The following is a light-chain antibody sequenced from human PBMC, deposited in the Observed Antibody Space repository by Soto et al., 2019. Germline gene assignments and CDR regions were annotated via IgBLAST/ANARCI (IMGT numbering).Light chain of an antibody. Sequence: QSALTQPASVSGSPGQSITISCTGTSSDVGGYNYVSWYQQHPGKAPKLMIYDVSSRPSGVSNRFSGSKSGNTASLTISGLQAEDEAEYYCTSYTSSSTRGVFGGGTKVTVL. CDR2: DVS. J-gene: IGLJ2*01. CDR3: TSYTSSSTRGV. V-gene: IGLV2-14*03. CDR1: SSDVGGYNY.